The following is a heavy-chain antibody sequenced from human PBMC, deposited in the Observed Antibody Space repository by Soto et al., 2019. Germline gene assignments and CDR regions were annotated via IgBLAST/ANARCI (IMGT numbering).Heavy chain of an antibody. Sequence: EVQLLESGGGLVQPGGSLKLSCAASGFTFSTHAMTWVRQAPGKGLEWVSAISGRGDDTYYADSVKGRFTISRDNSKNTVNLQMTSLGAEDTAVYYCASDSSAWPNYFDSWGLGTLVTVSS. D-gene: IGHD6-19*01. J-gene: IGHJ4*02. V-gene: IGHV3-23*01. CDR3: ASDSSAWPNYFDS. CDR2: ISGRGDDT. CDR1: GFTFSTHA.